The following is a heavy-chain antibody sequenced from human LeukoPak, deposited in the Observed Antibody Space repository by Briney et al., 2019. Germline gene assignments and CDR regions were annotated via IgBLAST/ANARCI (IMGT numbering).Heavy chain of an antibody. CDR3: ASRDKGYYYGMDV. CDR1: GFTVSSNY. D-gene: IGHD5-24*01. Sequence: GGSLRLSCAASGFTVSSNYMSWVRQAPGKGLEWVSLIYSGGSTYYADSVQGRFTISRDNSKNTPYLQMNSLRAGDTAVYYCASRDKGYYYGMDVWGQGTTVTVS. J-gene: IGHJ6*02. V-gene: IGHV3-66*01. CDR2: IYSGGST.